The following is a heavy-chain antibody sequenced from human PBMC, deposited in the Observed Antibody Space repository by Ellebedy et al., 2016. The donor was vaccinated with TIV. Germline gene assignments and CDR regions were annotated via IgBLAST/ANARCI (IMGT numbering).Heavy chain of an antibody. V-gene: IGHV3-23*01. D-gene: IGHD3-16*01. Sequence: GGSLRLSXAASGFTFSSYAMSWVRQAPGKGLEWVSAISGSGGSTYYADSVKGRFTISRDNSKNTLYLQMNSLRAEDTAVYYCARDSRHLGEFPGNNWGQGTLVTVSS. J-gene: IGHJ4*02. CDR2: ISGSGGST. CDR3: ARDSRHLGEFPGNN. CDR1: GFTFSSYA.